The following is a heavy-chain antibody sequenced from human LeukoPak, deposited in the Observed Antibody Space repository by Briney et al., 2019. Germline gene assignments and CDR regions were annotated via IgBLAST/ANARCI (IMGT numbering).Heavy chain of an antibody. CDR1: GFTFSSYE. CDR2: ISSSGSTI. CDR3: AKDGESPYSRMTGVDY. D-gene: IGHD3-10*01. Sequence: HAGGSLRLSCAASGFTFSSYEMNWVRQAPGKGLEWVSYISSSGSTIYYADSVKGRFTISRDNSKNTLYLQMNSLRAEDTAVYYCAKDGESPYSRMTGVDYWGQGTLVTVSS. J-gene: IGHJ4*02. V-gene: IGHV3-48*03.